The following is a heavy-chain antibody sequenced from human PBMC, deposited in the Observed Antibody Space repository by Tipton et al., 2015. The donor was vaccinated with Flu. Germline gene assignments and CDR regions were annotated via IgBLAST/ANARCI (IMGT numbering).Heavy chain of an antibody. D-gene: IGHD6-19*01. CDR2: IKPDGSEK. Sequence: SLRLSCAASGFIFRNYWMSWVRQAPGKGLEWVANIKPDGSEKYYVDSVKGRFTISRDNAKNSLYLQINSPRVEDTAVYYCARDSGWSYGDWGQGTLVTVSS. V-gene: IGHV3-7*01. J-gene: IGHJ4*02. CDR3: ARDSGWSYGD. CDR1: GFIFRNYW.